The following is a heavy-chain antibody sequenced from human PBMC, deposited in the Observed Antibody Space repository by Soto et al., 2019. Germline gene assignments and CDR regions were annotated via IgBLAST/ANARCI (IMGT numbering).Heavy chain of an antibody. V-gene: IGHV5-51*01. CDR1: GYSFTSYW. D-gene: IGHD3-22*01. CDR3: ARPPYYYDSSGYYSGYWYFDL. CDR2: IYPGDSDT. J-gene: IGHJ2*01. Sequence: GESLKISCKGSGYSFTSYWIGWVRQMPGKGLEWMGIIYPGDSDTRYSPSFQGQVTISADKSISTAYLQWSSLKASDTAMYYCARPPYYYDSSGYYSGYWYFDLWGRGTLVTVSS.